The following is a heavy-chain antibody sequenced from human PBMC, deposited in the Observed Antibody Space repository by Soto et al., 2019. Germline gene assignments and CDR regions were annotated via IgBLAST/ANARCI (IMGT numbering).Heavy chain of an antibody. CDR3: ARDVFPNYGSGSYYNVHDAFDI. CDR2: ISAYNGNT. Sequence: GASVKVSCKASGYTFTSYGISWVRQAPGQGLEWMGWISAYNGNTNYAQKLQGRVTMTTDTSTSTAYMELRSLRSDDTAVYYCARDVFPNYGSGSYYNVHDAFDIWAKGQWSPSPQ. V-gene: IGHV1-18*01. J-gene: IGHJ3*02. D-gene: IGHD3-10*01. CDR1: GYTFTSYG.